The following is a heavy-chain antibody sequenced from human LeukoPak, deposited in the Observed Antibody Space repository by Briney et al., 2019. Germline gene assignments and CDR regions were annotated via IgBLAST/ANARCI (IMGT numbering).Heavy chain of an antibody. CDR2: IYTSWST. CDR3: ARDTNGSGSYPPFYWYFDL. CDR1: GGSISSYY. D-gene: IGHD3-10*01. V-gene: IGHV4-4*07. J-gene: IGHJ2*01. Sequence: PSETLSLTCTVSGGSISSYYWSWIRQPAGKGLEWIGRIYTSWSTNYNPSLKSRVTMSVDTSKNQFSLKLSSVTAADTAVYYCARDTNGSGSYPPFYWYFDLWGRGTLVTVSS.